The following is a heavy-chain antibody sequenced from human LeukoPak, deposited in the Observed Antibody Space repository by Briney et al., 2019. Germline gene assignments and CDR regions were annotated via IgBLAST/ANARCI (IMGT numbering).Heavy chain of an antibody. CDR1: GGSISSYY. CDR3: ARVTDYYDSSAPGGYFDY. CDR2: IYHSGST. J-gene: IGHJ4*02. D-gene: IGHD3-22*01. Sequence: SETLSLTCTVSGGSISSYYWSWIRQPPGKGLEWIGYIYHSGSTYYNPSLKSRVTISVDRSKNQFSLKLSSVTAADTAVYYCARVTDYYDSSAPGGYFDYWGQGTLVTVSS. V-gene: IGHV4-59*12.